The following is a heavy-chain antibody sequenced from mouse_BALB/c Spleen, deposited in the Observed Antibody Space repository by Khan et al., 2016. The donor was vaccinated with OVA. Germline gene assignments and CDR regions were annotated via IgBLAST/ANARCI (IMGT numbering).Heavy chain of an antibody. D-gene: IGHD2-14*01. CDR2: ISSGGST. V-gene: IGHV5-6-5*01. Sequence: EVQLVESGGGPVKPGGSLKLSCAVSGFTFSSYAMSWVRQTPEKRLEWVASISSGGSTYYPDSVKGRFTISRDNARNIVYLQMRSLRSVDMAMYFCAREAYKYDEYYFDYWGQGTTLTVSS. J-gene: IGHJ2*01. CDR3: AREAYKYDEYYFDY. CDR1: GFTFSSYA.